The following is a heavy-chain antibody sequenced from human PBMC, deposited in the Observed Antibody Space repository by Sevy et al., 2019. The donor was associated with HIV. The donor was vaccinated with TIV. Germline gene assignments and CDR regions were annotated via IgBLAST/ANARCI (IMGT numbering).Heavy chain of an antibody. V-gene: IGHV4-34*01. CDR1: GGSFSGYY. CDR2: INHGGTT. CDR3: ARGGGNYGGDY. D-gene: IGHD3-16*01. J-gene: IGHJ4*02. Sequence: SETLSLTCAVYGGSFSGYYWNWIRQPPGKGLEWIGEINHGGTTNYNPSLKSRDTISIDTSRNQFSLKLSSVTAADTAVYYCARGGGNYGGDYWGQGALVTVSS.